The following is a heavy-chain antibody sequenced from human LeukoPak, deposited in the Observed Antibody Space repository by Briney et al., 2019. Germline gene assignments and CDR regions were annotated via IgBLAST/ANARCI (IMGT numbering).Heavy chain of an antibody. CDR2: IYYSGST. Sequence: PSETLSLTCTVSGGSISSSSYYWGWIRQPPGKGLEWIGSIYYSGSTYYNPSLKSRVTISVDTSKNQFSLKLSSVTAADTAVYYCARDPGTVTNRYYYYYGIDVWGQGTTVTVSS. CDR3: ARDPGTVTNRYYYYYGIDV. V-gene: IGHV4-39*07. CDR1: GGSISSSSYY. J-gene: IGHJ6*02. D-gene: IGHD4-17*01.